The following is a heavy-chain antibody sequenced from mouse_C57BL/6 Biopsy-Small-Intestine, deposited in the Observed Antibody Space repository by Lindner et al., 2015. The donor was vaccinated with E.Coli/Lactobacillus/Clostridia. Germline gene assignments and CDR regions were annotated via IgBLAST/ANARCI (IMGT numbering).Heavy chain of an antibody. D-gene: IGHD4-1*01. V-gene: IGHV1-80*01. CDR1: GYAFSNYW. J-gene: IGHJ3*01. CDR2: IFPGDGNT. CDR3: ARWGRTGTSFAY. Sequence: VQLQESGAELVKPGASVKISCKASGYAFSNYWMNWEKQRPGKGLEWIGQIFPGDGNTNYNGKFKGKATLTADKSSSTAYMQLSSLTSEDSAVYFCARWGRTGTSFAYWGQGTLVTVSA.